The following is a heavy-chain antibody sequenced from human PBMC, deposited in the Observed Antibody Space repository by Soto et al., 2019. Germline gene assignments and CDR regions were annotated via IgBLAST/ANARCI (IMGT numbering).Heavy chain of an antibody. J-gene: IGHJ4*02. Sequence: EVQLVESGGGLVQPGRSLRLSCAASGFTFDDYAMHWVRQAPGKGLEWVSGISWNSGSIGYADAVKGRFTISRDNAKNSLYLQMNSLGAEATALYYCAKDLMAVWGQGTLVTVS. V-gene: IGHV3-9*01. CDR2: ISWNSGSI. CDR1: GFTFDDYA. CDR3: AKDLMAV. D-gene: IGHD2-8*01.